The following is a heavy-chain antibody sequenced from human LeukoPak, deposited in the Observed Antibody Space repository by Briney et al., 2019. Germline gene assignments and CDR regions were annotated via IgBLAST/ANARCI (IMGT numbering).Heavy chain of an antibody. Sequence: GESLKISCQGSGYSFISHWIGWVRQMPGKGLEWMGIIHPGDSDTRYSPSFQGQVTISADKSISTAYLQWSSLKASDTAMYYCARAMIRGVIQDAFDIWGQGTMVTVSS. CDR3: ARAMIRGVIQDAFDI. V-gene: IGHV5-51*01. CDR1: GYSFISHW. CDR2: IHPGDSDT. D-gene: IGHD3-10*01. J-gene: IGHJ3*02.